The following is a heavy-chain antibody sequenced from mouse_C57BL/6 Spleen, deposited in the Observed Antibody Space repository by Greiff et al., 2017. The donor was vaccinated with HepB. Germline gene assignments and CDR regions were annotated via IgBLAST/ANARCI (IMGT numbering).Heavy chain of an antibody. D-gene: IGHD1-2*01. CDR1: GYAFSSSW. CDR3: AREGYYGLDYYAMDY. J-gene: IGHJ4*01. V-gene: IGHV1-82*01. CDR2: IYPGDGDT. Sequence: LVESGPELVKPGASVKISCKASGYAFSSSWMNWVKQRPGKGLEWIGRIYPGDGDTNYNGKFKGKATLTADKSSSTAYMQLSSLTSEDSAVYFCAREGYYGLDYYAMDYWGQGTSVTVSS.